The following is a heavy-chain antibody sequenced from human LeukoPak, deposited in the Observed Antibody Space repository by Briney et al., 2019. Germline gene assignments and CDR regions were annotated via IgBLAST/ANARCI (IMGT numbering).Heavy chain of an antibody. Sequence: SETLSLTCTVSGGSISSSSYYWGWIRQPPGKGLEWIGSIYYSGSTYYNPSLKSRVTISVDTSKNQFSLKLSSVTAADTAVYYCARQDYCDSSGYYRYWGQGTLVTVSS. D-gene: IGHD3-22*01. CDR2: IYYSGST. CDR1: GGSISSSSYY. CDR3: ARQDYCDSSGYYRY. V-gene: IGHV4-39*01. J-gene: IGHJ4*02.